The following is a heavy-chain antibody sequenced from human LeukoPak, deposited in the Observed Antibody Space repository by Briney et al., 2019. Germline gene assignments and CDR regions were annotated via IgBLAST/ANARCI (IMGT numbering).Heavy chain of an antibody. CDR3: AKVNSFWFYS. CDR1: GFTFNDYG. Sequence: GGSLRLSCVASGFTFNDYGMHWVRRAPGRGLEWVAFIRYDGSSKYYPESVQGRFTISRDNSKNTLQLDMNNLTPEDTGFYYCAKVNSFWFYSWGQGTRVTVAS. J-gene: IGHJ5*01. CDR2: IRYDGSSK. V-gene: IGHV3-30*02. D-gene: IGHD2-21*01.